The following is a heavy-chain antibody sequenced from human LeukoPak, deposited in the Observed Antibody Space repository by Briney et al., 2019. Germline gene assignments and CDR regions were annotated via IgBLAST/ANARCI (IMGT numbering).Heavy chain of an antibody. Sequence: ASVTVSFTASGYTFTGYYMHWVRQAPGQGLEWMGWINPNSGDTNYAQKFQGRVTMTRDTSISTAYMELSRLRSDDTAVYYCASIVVVTARYAFDIWGQGTMVTVSS. J-gene: IGHJ3*02. CDR3: ASIVVVTARYAFDI. CDR1: GYTFTGYY. D-gene: IGHD2-21*02. V-gene: IGHV1-2*02. CDR2: INPNSGDT.